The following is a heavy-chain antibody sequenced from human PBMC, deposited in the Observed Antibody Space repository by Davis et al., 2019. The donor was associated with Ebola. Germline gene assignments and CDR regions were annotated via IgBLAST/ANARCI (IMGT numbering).Heavy chain of an antibody. CDR2: MNPNSGST. CDR3: ARMVSILGGTDYYYYGLDV. CDR1: GYTFTSYD. D-gene: IGHD2-15*01. V-gene: IGHV1-8*01. J-gene: IGHJ6*02. Sequence: AASVKVSCKASGYTFTSYDINWVRQAIGQGLEWMGWMNPNSGSTGYAQKFQGRVTMTRYTSISTAYMELSSLRSEDRAVYYCARMVSILGGTDYYYYGLDVWGQGTTVTVSS.